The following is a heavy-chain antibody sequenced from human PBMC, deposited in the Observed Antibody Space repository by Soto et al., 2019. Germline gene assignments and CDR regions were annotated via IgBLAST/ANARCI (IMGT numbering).Heavy chain of an antibody. CDR1: GFTFSSYG. J-gene: IGHJ6*02. Sequence: QVQLVESGGGVVQPGRSLRLSCAASGFTFSSYGIHWVRQAPGKRLEWVALISYDGTDKYYADSVKGRFTISRDNSKNTLYLQMSSLGPEDTAVYYCVKERYAQLWLEDYGMDVWGQGTTVTV. CDR3: VKERYAQLWLEDYGMDV. V-gene: IGHV3-30*18. CDR2: ISYDGTDK. D-gene: IGHD5-18*01.